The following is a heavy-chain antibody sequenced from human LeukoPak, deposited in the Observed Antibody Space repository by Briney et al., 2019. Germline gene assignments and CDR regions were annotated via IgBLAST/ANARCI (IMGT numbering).Heavy chain of an antibody. D-gene: IGHD2-2*01. CDR1: GYTFTSYG. V-gene: IGHV1-18*01. CDR2: ISAYNGNT. CDR3: ARDRLTHIVVVPAAMHFWFDP. Sequence: GASVKVSCKASGYTFTSYGISWVRQAPGQGLEWMGWISAYNGNTNYAQKLQGRVTMTTDTSTSTAYMEQRSLRSDDTAVYYCARDRLTHIVVVPAAMHFWFDPWGQGTLVTVSS. J-gene: IGHJ5*02.